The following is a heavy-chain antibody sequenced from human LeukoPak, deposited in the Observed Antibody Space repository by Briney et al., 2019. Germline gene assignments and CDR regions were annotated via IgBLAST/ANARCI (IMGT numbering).Heavy chain of an antibody. CDR2: MNPNSGNT. Sequence: ASVKVSCKASGYTFTSYDINWVRQATGQGLEGMGWMNPNSGNTGYAQKFQGRVTMTSNTSISTAYTDLSSLRSEDTAVYYCAMGGSGWYWRDWGQGALVTVSS. CDR3: AMGGSGWYWRD. D-gene: IGHD6-19*01. J-gene: IGHJ4*02. V-gene: IGHV1-8*01. CDR1: GYTFTSYD.